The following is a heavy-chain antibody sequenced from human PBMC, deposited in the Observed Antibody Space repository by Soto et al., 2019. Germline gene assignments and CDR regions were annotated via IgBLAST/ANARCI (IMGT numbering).Heavy chain of an antibody. CDR2: ISAYHGDT. CDR1: GYSFTNYG. Sequence: QDQLVQSGGEVKKPGASVKVSCKASGYSFTNYGITWVRQAPGQGFEWMGGISAYHGDTNYAQKRQGKVPTTTVASTRIDYLELGSLRYDDAAVYYRARDCGVAGSMAGNTHYYYYMDVWGKGTTVTVSS. V-gene: IGHV1-18*01. CDR3: ARDCGVAGSMAGNTHYYYYMDV. J-gene: IGHJ6*03. D-gene: IGHD6-19*01.